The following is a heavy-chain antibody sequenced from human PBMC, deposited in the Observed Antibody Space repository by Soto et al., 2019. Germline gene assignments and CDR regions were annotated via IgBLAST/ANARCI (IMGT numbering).Heavy chain of an antibody. CDR3: AHRLPLNTALGYARFDY. J-gene: IGHJ4*02. Sequence: QITLKESGPALVKPTQTLTLTCTFSGFSLTTSGVGVGWIRQPPGKALEWLALIYWDDDKRYCPPLRRRPTLTQDTSRNQVVLNMYHIGPCETGTYFCAHRLPLNTALGYARFDYWGQGTLVTVSS. CDR2: IYWDDDK. V-gene: IGHV2-5*02. D-gene: IGHD5-12*01. CDR1: GFSLTTSGVG.